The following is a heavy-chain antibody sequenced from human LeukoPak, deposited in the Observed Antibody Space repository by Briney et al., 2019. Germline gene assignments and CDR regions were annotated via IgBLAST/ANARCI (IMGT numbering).Heavy chain of an antibody. Sequence: SETLSLTCTVSGGSISSYYWSWIRQPLGKGLEWIGYIYDTGSTKYNPSLKSRVTISVDTSKNQFSLKLISVTAADTAVYYCARQGIEMATIRYFDLWGRGTLVTVSS. CDR2: IYDTGST. CDR1: GGSISSYY. J-gene: IGHJ2*01. CDR3: ARQGIEMATIRYFDL. D-gene: IGHD5-24*01. V-gene: IGHV4-59*08.